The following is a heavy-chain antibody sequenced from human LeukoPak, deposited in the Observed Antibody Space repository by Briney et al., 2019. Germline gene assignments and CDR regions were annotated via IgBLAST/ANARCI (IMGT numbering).Heavy chain of an antibody. CDR3: AREGVLLWFGNHGFDY. V-gene: IGHV1-2*02. CDR1: GYTFTGYY. D-gene: IGHD3-10*01. Sequence: ASVKVSCKASGYTFTGYYMHWVRQAPGQGLEWMGWINPNSGGTNYAQKFQGRVTMTRDTSISTAYMELSRLRSDDTAVYYCAREGVLLWFGNHGFDYWGQGTLVTVSS. CDR2: INPNSGGT. J-gene: IGHJ4*02.